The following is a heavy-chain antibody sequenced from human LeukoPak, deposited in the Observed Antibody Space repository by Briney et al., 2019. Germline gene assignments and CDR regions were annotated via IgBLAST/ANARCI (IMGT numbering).Heavy chain of an antibody. CDR1: GGSISSYY. J-gene: IGHJ4*02. V-gene: IGHV4-59*08. CDR3: ARHGSSWYERDYFDY. Sequence: SETLSLTCTVSGGSISSYYWSWIRQPPGKGLEWIGYIYYSGSINYNPSLKSRVTISVDTSKNQFSLKLSSVTAADTAVYYCARHGSSWYERDYFDYWGQGTLVTVSS. D-gene: IGHD6-13*01. CDR2: IYYSGSI.